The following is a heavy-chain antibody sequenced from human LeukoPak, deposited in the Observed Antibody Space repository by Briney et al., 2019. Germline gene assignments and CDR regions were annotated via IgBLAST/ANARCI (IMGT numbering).Heavy chain of an antibody. V-gene: IGHV3-23*01. CDR3: AKRLWLQWDNDAFDI. CDR2: ISGSGGST. D-gene: IGHD5-24*01. Sequence: TGGSLRLSCAASGFTFSSYAMSWVRQAPGKGLEWVSAISGSGGSTYYADSVKGRFTISRDNSKNTLYLQMNSLRAEDTAVYYCAKRLWLQWDNDAFDIWGQGTMVTVSS. CDR1: GFTFSSYA. J-gene: IGHJ3*02.